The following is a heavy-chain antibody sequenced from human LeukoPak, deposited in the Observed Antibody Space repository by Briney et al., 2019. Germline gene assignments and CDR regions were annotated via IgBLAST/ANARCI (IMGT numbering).Heavy chain of an antibody. D-gene: IGHD5-24*01. CDR2: INHSGST. J-gene: IGHJ4*02. CDR1: GGSLSGYY. Sequence: ASETLSLTCAVYGGSLSGYYWSWIRQPPGKGLEWIGEINHSGSTNYNPSLKSRVTISVDTSKNQFSLKLSSVTAADTAVYYCARGYGYNRPFDYWGQGTLVTVSS. CDR3: ARGYGYNRPFDY. V-gene: IGHV4-34*01.